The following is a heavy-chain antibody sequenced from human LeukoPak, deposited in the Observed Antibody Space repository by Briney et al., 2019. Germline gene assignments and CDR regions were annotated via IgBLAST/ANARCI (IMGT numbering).Heavy chain of an antibody. CDR1: GGTFSSYA. J-gene: IGHJ4*02. CDR3: ARGPSSSWYDY. Sequence: GASVKVSCKASGGTFSSYAISWVRQAPGQGLEWMGRIIPILGIANYAQKFQGRVTITADKSTSTAYMELSSLRSEDTAVYYCARGPSSSWYDYWGQGTLVTVSS. CDR2: IIPILGIA. D-gene: IGHD6-13*01. V-gene: IGHV1-69*04.